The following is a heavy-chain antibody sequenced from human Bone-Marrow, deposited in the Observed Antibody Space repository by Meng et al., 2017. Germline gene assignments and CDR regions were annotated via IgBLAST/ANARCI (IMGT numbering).Heavy chain of an antibody. CDR1: GFTFSDYY. V-gene: IGHV3-11*04. J-gene: IGHJ6*02. CDR2: ISSSGSTI. D-gene: IGHD2-2*01. CDR3: ARGAYCTSTSCYLGGDYYYYYGMDV. Sequence: GGSLRLSCAASGFTFSDYYMSCIRQAPGKGLEWVSYISSSGSTIYYADSVKGRFTISRDNAKNSLYLQMNTLRAEDTAVYYCARGAYCTSTSCYLGGDYYYYYGMDVWGQGTTVTVSS.